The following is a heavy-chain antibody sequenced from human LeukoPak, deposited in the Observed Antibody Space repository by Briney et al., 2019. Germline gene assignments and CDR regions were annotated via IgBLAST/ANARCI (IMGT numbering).Heavy chain of an antibody. D-gene: IGHD6-19*01. V-gene: IGHV3-23*01. Sequence: GGSLRLSCAASGFTFRSYAMNWVRQAPGKGLEWVSGISNSGDTTYYADSVKGRFSISRDNSKNTLYLQMDSLRAEDTAVYYCAKVVAVAQFDYWGQGTLVTVSS. CDR2: ISNSGDTT. CDR1: GFTFRSYA. CDR3: AKVVAVAQFDY. J-gene: IGHJ4*02.